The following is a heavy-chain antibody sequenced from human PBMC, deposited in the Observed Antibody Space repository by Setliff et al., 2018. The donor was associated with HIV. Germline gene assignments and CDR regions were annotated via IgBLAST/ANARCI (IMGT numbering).Heavy chain of an antibody. CDR1: GYSFTSYW. CDR3: ARLKSSGYYPQGAFDI. J-gene: IGHJ3*02. CDR2: IYPGDSDT. D-gene: IGHD3-22*01. Sequence: GESLKISCKGSGYSFTSYWIGWVRQMPGKGLEWMGIIYPGDSDTRYSPSFQGQVTISADKSISTAYLHWSSLKASDTAMYYCARLKSSGYYPQGAFDIWGQGTMVTVSS. V-gene: IGHV5-51*01.